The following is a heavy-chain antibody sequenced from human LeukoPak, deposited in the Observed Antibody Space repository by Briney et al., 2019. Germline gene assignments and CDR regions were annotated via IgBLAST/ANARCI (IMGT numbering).Heavy chain of an antibody. D-gene: IGHD3-22*01. V-gene: IGHV1-69*13. Sequence: ASVKVSCKASGGTFSSYAISWVRQAPGQGLEWMGGIIPIFGTANYAQKFQGRVTITADESTSTAYMELSSLRSEDTAVYYCRYYDSSGYYRNAFDFWGQGTMVTVSS. CDR3: RYYDSSGYYRNAFDF. CDR1: GGTFSSYA. J-gene: IGHJ3*01. CDR2: IIPIFGTA.